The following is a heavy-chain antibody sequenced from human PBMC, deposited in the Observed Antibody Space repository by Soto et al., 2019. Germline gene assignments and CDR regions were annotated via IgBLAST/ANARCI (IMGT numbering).Heavy chain of an antibody. CDR3: ASSPAHNDTHDY. J-gene: IGHJ4*02. CDR1: GGSISSYY. CDR2: IYYSGST. D-gene: IGHD2-8*01. Sequence: LSLTCTVSGGSISSYYWSWIRQPPGKALEWIGYIYYSGSTNYNPSLKSRVTISVDTSKNQFSLKLSSVTAADTAVYYCASSPAHNDTHDYWGQRTLVTVCS. V-gene: IGHV4-59*01.